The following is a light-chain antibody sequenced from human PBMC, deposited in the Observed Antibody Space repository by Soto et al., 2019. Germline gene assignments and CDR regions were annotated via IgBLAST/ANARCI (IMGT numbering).Light chain of an antibody. Sequence: QAALPHSPSASGSPGQSVAISCTGTSSDVGGYNYVSWYQQHPGKAPKLMIYEVNKRPSGVPDRFSGSKSGNTASLTVSGLQAEDEADYYCSSYAGSSNVFGTGTKVTVL. V-gene: IGLV2-8*01. J-gene: IGLJ1*01. CDR1: SSDVGGYNY. CDR2: EVN. CDR3: SSYAGSSNV.